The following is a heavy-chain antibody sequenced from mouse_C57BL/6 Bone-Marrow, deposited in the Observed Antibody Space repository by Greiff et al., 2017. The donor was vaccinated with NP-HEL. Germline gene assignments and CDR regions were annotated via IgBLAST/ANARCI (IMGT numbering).Heavy chain of an antibody. Sequence: EVMLVESGEGLVKPGGSLKLSCAASGFTFSSYAMSWVRQTPEKRLEWVAYISSGGDYIYYADTVKGRFTISRDNARNTLYLQMSSLKSEDTAMYYCTRKGDGSSPYYYAMDYWGQGTSVTVSS. J-gene: IGHJ4*01. CDR1: GFTFSSYA. V-gene: IGHV5-9-1*02. CDR3: TRKGDGSSPYYYAMDY. CDR2: ISSGGDYI. D-gene: IGHD1-1*01.